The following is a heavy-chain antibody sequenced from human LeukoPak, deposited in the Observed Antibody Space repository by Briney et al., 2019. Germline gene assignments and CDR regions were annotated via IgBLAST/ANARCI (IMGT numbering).Heavy chain of an antibody. CDR2: VYYSGIT. D-gene: IGHD4-11*01. CDR3: ARSDYSGYFDY. J-gene: IGHJ4*02. V-gene: IGHV4-39*01. Sequence: SETLSLTCTVSGGSVNNNAYYWGWVRQPPGKGLEYIGNVYYSGITYYNPSLQSRVTISVDTSNNQFSRKLSSVTAADTAVYYCARSDYSGYFDYWGQGTLVSVSS. CDR1: GGSVNNNAYY.